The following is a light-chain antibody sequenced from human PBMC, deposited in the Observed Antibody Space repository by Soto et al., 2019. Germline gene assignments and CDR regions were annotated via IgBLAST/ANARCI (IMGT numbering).Light chain of an antibody. Sequence: EIVMTQSPAPLSVSPGESATLSCRASQSVGSKLAWFQQKAGQGPRLLIYGASTRATGIPARFSGSGSGTDFTLTISSLQSEDFAVYFCEQYSYWWTFGQGTKVEVK. CDR3: EQYSYWWT. CDR1: QSVGSK. J-gene: IGKJ1*01. CDR2: GAS. V-gene: IGKV3-15*01.